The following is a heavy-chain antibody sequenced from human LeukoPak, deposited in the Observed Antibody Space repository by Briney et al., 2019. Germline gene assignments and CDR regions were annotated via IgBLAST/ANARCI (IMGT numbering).Heavy chain of an antibody. Sequence: SGGSLRLSCAASGFTFDDYAMHWVRQAPGKGLEWVSGISWNSGSIGYADSVKGRFTISRDNAKNSLYLQMNSLRAEDTALYYCAREANDYSYGTYWFDPWGQGTLVTVSS. V-gene: IGHV3-9*01. CDR1: GFTFDDYA. CDR3: AREANDYSYGTYWFDP. J-gene: IGHJ5*02. CDR2: ISWNSGSI. D-gene: IGHD5-18*01.